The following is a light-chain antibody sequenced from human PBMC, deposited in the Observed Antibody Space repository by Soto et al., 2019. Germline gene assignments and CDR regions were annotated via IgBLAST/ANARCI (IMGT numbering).Light chain of an antibody. J-gene: IGKJ4*01. V-gene: IGKV3-11*01. CDR3: QQRSNWPLT. CDR1: QSVSSY. Sequence: EIVLTQSPATLSLSPGERATLSCGASQSVSSYLAWYQQKPGQAPRLLIYDASNRATGIPARFSGSGSGTDFTLTISSLEPEDFAVYYCQQRSNWPLTFGRGTKVEIK. CDR2: DAS.